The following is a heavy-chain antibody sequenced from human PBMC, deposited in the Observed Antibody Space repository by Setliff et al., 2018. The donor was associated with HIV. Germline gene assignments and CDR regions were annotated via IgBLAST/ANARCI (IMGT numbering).Heavy chain of an antibody. CDR1: GFVFSDHS. Sequence: GGLRLSCAASGFVFSDHSLHWVRQAPGEGLEWLSYISAAGTTVSYADSVRGRFTVSRDNSKNTLYLQMNSLRAEDTAVYYCAKVNPRSVLPAARILGTFDPWGQGTLVTVSS. V-gene: IGHV3-48*01. J-gene: IGHJ5*02. D-gene: IGHD2-2*01. CDR2: ISAAGTTV. CDR3: AKVNPRSVLPAARILGTFDP.